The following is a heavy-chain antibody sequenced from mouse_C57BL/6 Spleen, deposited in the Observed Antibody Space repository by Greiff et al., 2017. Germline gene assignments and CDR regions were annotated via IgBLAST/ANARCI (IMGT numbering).Heavy chain of an antibody. CDR3: ARGRRIRAMDY. CDR1: GYTFTSYW. CDR2: IDPSDSYT. V-gene: IGHV1-69*01. J-gene: IGHJ4*01. D-gene: IGHD1-1*01. Sequence: QVQLQQPGAELVMPGASVKLSCKASGYTFTSYWMHWVKQRPGQGLEWIGEIDPSDSYTNYNQKFKGKSTLTVDKSSSTAYMQLSSLTSEDSAVYYCARGRRIRAMDYWGQGTSVTVSS.